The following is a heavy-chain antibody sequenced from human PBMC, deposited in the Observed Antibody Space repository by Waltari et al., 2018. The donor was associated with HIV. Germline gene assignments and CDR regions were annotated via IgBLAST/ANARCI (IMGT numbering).Heavy chain of an antibody. CDR1: GFSFNIPD. D-gene: IGHD2-15*01. CDR2: IRYDGNTK. J-gene: IGHJ6*02. CDR3: AKELRSGYSYYYYGMDV. V-gene: IGHV3-30*02. Sequence: HGQLADSGGGGVQPEGSLRLSGAASGFSFNIPDSDWVRQAPGKGVEWVKFIRYDGNTKYYADSVKGRFTISRDNSKNTLYLQMSSLRAEDTAVYYCAKELRSGYSYYYYGMDVWGQGTTVTVSS.